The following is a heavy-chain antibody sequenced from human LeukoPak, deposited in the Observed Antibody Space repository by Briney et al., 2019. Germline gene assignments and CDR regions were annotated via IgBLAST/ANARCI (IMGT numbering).Heavy chain of an antibody. V-gene: IGHV3-53*01. CDR3: ARAPSWLRLPDFHYFDY. CDR2: IYSGGST. CDR1: GFTVSSNY. J-gene: IGHJ4*02. Sequence: GGSLRLSCAASGFTVSSNYMSWVRQAPGKGLEWVSVIYSGGSTYYADSVKGRFTISRDNSKNTLYLQMNSLRAEDTAVYYCARAPSWLRLPDFHYFDYWGQGPLVTVSS. D-gene: IGHD5-12*01.